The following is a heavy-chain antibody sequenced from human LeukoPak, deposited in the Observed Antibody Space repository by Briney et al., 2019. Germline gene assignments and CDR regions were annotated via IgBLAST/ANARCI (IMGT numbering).Heavy chain of an antibody. Sequence: SDTLSLTCTVSGDSVSSDYYWGWIRQAPGKGLEWIGFMFHIGSSYYNPSLKSRVTISLDTASNQVSLKVRSVTAADTAVYYCARAFYLSGCDCWGQGTLVTVSS. D-gene: IGHD5-12*01. J-gene: IGHJ4*02. CDR3: ARAFYLSGCDC. CDR2: MFHIGSS. CDR1: GDSVSSDYY. V-gene: IGHV4-38-2*02.